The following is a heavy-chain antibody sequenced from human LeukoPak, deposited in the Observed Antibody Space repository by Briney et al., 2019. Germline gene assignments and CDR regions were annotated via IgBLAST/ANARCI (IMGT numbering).Heavy chain of an antibody. CDR2: IYTSGST. D-gene: IGHD2-15*01. J-gene: IGHJ6*03. CDR3: ASVGDPSYYYYMDV. V-gene: IGHV4-61*02. CDR1: GGSISSGSYY. Sequence: SETLSLTCTVSGGSISSGSYYWSWIRQPAGKGLEWIGRIYTSGSTNYNPSLKSRVTISVDTSKNQFSLKLSSVTAADTAVYYCASVGDPSYYYYMDVWGKGTTVTVSS.